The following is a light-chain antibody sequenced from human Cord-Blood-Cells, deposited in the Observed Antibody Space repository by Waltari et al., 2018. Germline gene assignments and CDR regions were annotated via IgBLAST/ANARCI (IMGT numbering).Light chain of an antibody. J-gene: IGKJ1*01. V-gene: IGKV1-39*01. CDR2: AAS. CDR1: QSISSY. Sequence: DIQMPQSPSSLSASVGDRVTITCRASQSISSYLNWYQPKPGKAPKLLIYAASSLQSGVPSRFIGSGSGTYVTLTISSLQPEDFATYYCQQSYSTPPCTFGQGTKVEIK. CDR3: QQSYSTPPCT.